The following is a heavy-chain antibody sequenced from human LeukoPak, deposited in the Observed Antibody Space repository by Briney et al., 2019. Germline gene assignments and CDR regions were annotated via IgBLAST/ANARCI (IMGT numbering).Heavy chain of an antibody. CDR3: ARESGVYWFDP. D-gene: IGHD7-27*01. CDR2: ISSSSSTI. CDR1: GFTFSSYS. V-gene: IGHV3-48*04. Sequence: GGSLRLSCAASGFTFSSYSMNWVRQAPGKGLEWVSYISSSSSTIYYADSVKGRFTISRDNAKNSLYLQMNSLRAEDTAVYYCARESGVYWFDPWGQGTLVTVSS. J-gene: IGHJ5*02.